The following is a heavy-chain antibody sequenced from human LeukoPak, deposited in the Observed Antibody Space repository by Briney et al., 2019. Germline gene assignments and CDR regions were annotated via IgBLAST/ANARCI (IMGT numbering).Heavy chain of an antibody. Sequence: PGGSLRLSCAAPGFTFTSYEMYWVRQAPGKGVERGSYISSSGNTIYYADSVKGRFTISRDNAKNSLHLQMNSLRAEDTAVYYCARGGGYYGSGSLHYYYYGMDVWSQGTTVTVSS. CDR2: ISSSGNTI. CDR3: ARGGGYYGSGSLHYYYYGMDV. V-gene: IGHV3-48*03. D-gene: IGHD3-10*01. J-gene: IGHJ6*02. CDR1: GFTFTSYE.